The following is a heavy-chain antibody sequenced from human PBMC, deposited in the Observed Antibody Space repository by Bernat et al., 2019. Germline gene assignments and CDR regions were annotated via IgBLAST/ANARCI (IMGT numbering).Heavy chain of an antibody. Sequence: EVQLVESGGGLVQPGGSLRLSCAASGFTFSSYWMSWVRQAPGKVLEWVANIKQDGSEKYYVDSVKGRFTITRDNAKNSLYLQMNSLRAEDTAVYYCARDSRNYGMDVWGQGTTVTVSS. V-gene: IGHV3-7*03. CDR2: IKQDGSEK. J-gene: IGHJ6*02. CDR3: ARDSRNYGMDV. CDR1: GFTFSSYW.